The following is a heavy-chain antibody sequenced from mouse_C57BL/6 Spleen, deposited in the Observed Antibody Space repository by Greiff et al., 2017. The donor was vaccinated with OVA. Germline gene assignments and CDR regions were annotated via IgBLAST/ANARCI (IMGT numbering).Heavy chain of an antibody. CDR3: ARWDYGSSYAMDY. V-gene: IGHV1-18*01. CDR2: INPNNGGT. Sequence: EVQLQQSGPELVKPGASVKIPCKASGYTFTDYNMDWVKQSHGKSLEWIGDINPNNGGTIYNQKFKGKATLTVDKSSSTAYMELRSLTSEDTAVYYCARWDYGSSYAMDYWGQGTSVTVSS. CDR1: GYTFTDYN. D-gene: IGHD1-1*01. J-gene: IGHJ4*01.